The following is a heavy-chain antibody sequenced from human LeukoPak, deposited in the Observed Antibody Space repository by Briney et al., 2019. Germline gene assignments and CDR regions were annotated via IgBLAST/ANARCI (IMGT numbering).Heavy chain of an antibody. CDR1: GYTFIGYY. V-gene: IGHV1-69*04. CDR3: ARGGTVPYYYGMDV. Sequence: VASVKVSCKASGYTFIGYYMHWVRQAPGQGLEWMGRIIPILGIANYAQKFQGRVTITADKSTSTAYMELSSLRSEDTAVYYCARGGTVPYYYGMDVWGQGTTVTVSS. J-gene: IGHJ6*02. CDR2: IIPILGIA. D-gene: IGHD2-2*01.